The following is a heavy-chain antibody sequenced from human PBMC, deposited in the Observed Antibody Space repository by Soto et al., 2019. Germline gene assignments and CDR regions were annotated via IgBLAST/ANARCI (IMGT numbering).Heavy chain of an antibody. CDR2: IIPIFGTA. V-gene: IGHV1-69*01. CDR3: ARDRGIAVAVYYGMDV. D-gene: IGHD6-19*01. Sequence: QVQLVQSGAEVKKPGSSVKVSCKASGGTFSSYAISWVRQAPGQGLEWMGGIIPIFGTANYAQKFQGRVTITADESTSTAYMELSSLRSEDTALYYCARDRGIAVAVYYGMDVWGQGTTVTVSS. CDR1: GGTFSSYA. J-gene: IGHJ6*02.